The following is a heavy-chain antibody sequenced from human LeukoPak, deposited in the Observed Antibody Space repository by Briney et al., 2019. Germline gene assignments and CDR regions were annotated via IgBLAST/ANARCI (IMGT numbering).Heavy chain of an antibody. CDR2: IYYSGSI. D-gene: IGHD3-22*01. V-gene: IGHV4-28*05. CDR1: GYSISSSNW. Sequence: SDTLSLTCAVSGYSISSSNWWGWIRQPPGKGLEWIGYIYYSGSIYYNPSLKSRVTMSVDTSKNQFSLKLSSVTAADTAVYYCARRTRDDYYDSSGYTRDYWRQGTLVTVSS. J-gene: IGHJ4*02. CDR3: ARRTRDDYYDSSGYTRDY.